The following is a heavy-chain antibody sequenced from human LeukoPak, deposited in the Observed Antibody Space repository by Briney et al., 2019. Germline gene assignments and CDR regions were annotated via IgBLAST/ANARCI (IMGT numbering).Heavy chain of an antibody. CDR1: GFTFNNYA. CDR3: SREIRPAGTDS. V-gene: IGHV3-23*01. CDR2: ISGSGGST. Sequence: GGSLRLSCAASGFTFNNYAMSWVRQAPGKGLEWVSTISGSGGSTYYADSLKGRFTISRDNSKNTLYLQMNSLRAEDTAVYYCSREIRPAGTDSWGQGTLVTVSS. J-gene: IGHJ4*02. D-gene: IGHD6-13*01.